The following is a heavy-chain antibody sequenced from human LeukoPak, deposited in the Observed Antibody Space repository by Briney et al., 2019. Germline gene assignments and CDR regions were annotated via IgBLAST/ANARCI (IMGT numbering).Heavy chain of an antibody. CDR3: ARGSSTAVVILDPYYFDS. D-gene: IGHD3-22*01. J-gene: IGHJ4*02. Sequence: ASVKVSCKASAYDFTSYYMHWLRQAPGQGLGWMAIISPSSGSTSFAQKFQGRLSMPRDTSTSTVYMELRSLRSEDTAVYYCARGSSTAVVILDPYYFDSWGQGTLVTVSS. CDR1: AYDFTSYY. V-gene: IGHV1-46*01. CDR2: ISPSSGST.